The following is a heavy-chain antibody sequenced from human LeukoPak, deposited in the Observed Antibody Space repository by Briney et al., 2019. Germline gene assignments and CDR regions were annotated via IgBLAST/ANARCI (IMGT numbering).Heavy chain of an antibody. Sequence: GGSLRLSCAASGFTFSDYYMSWIRQAPGKGLEWVSYVSSSSSSTNYADSVKGRFTISRDNAKNSLYLQMNSLRAEDTAVYYCARDLEYCSGGSRYPLNMDVWGQGTTVTVSS. CDR2: VSSSSSST. J-gene: IGHJ6*02. V-gene: IGHV3-11*05. CDR3: ARDLEYCSGGSRYPLNMDV. CDR1: GFTFSDYY. D-gene: IGHD2-15*01.